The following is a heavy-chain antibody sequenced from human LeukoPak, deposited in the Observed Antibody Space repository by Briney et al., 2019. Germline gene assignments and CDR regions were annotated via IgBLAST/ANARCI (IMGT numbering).Heavy chain of an antibody. Sequence: PSETLSLTCTVRGTAISSYYWIWFRQPPGKGLEWVGYISYSGNTNHNPSLKSRVTMSVATSKSQFSLKLNSVTAADTSEYDRACVSSNRHRAFDIWGQGTMVTVSS. V-gene: IGHV4-59*08. CDR3: ACVSSNRHRAFDI. CDR2: ISYSGNT. J-gene: IGHJ3*02. CDR1: GTAISSYY. D-gene: IGHD3-16*02.